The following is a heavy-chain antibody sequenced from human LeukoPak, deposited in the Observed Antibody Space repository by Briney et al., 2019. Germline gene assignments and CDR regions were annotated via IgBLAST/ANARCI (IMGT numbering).Heavy chain of an antibody. CDR1: GFTFSSYA. V-gene: IGHV3-64*01. J-gene: IGHJ4*02. Sequence: GGSLRLSCAASGFTFSSYAMHWVRQAPGKGLEYVSAISSNGGSTYYANSVKGRFTISRDNSKNTLYLQMSSLRAEDMAVYYCARGRGTTKLDYFDYWGQGTLVTVSS. CDR2: ISSNGGST. D-gene: IGHD1-7*01. CDR3: ARGRGTTKLDYFDY.